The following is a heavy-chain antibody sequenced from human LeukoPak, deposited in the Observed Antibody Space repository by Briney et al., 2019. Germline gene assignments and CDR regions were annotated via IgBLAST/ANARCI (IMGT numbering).Heavy chain of an antibody. J-gene: IGHJ6*02. CDR2: IYYSGST. CDR1: GGSISSSSYY. CDR3: ARTYYDILTGYPGNYYYYGMDV. Sequence: PSETLSLTCTVSGGSISSSSYYWGWIRQPPGKGLEWIGSIYYSGSTYYNPSLKSRVTISVDTSKNQFSLKLSSVTAADTAVYYCARTYYDILTGYPGNYYYYGMDVWGQGTTVTVSS. D-gene: IGHD3-9*01. V-gene: IGHV4-39*01.